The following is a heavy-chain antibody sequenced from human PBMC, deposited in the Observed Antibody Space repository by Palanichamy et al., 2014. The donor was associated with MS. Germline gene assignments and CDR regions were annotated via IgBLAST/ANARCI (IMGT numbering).Heavy chain of an antibody. CDR1: GFTFSDYN. J-gene: IGHJ4*02. V-gene: IGHV3-21*01. CDR2: ISSSGSLI. Sequence: EVQLVESGGGPWSSLGGPVRLACAASGFTFSDYNMNWVRQPPGKGLEWVSFISSSGSLIEYTDSVKGRFTISRDNAKNSLYLQMNSLRIEDTAVYYCARGGGGQRGSWGQGTMVTVSS. CDR3: ARGGGGQRGS. D-gene: IGHD4-23*01.